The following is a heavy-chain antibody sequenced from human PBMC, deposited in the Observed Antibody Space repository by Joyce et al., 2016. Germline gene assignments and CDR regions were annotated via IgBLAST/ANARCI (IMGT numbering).Heavy chain of an antibody. CDR1: GYSFASHA. CDR2: INGGNGNT. V-gene: IGHV1-3*01. D-gene: IGHD2-15*01. CDR3: ARSAQVVLSFDH. J-gene: IGHJ4*02. Sequence: QVQLVQSGTEVKKPGASVKVSCKASGYSFASHAMHWVRQAPGQRPEWMGWINGGNGNTKYAYKFQGRVTISRDTSASTVYMELRSLTSEDAAVYYCARSAQVVLSFDHWGQGSLVTVSS.